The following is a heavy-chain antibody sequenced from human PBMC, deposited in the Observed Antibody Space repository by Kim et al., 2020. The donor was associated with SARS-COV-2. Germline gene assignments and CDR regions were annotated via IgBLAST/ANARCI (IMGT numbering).Heavy chain of an antibody. V-gene: IGHV4-59*13. CDR2: IYYSGST. J-gene: IGHJ4*02. CDR1: GGSISSYY. Sequence: SETLSLTCTVSGGSISSYYWSWIRQPPGKGLEWIGYIYYSGSTNYNPSLKSRVTISVDTSKNQFSLKLSSVTAADTAVYYCARGIRPFPDFDYWGQGTLVTVSS. CDR3: ARGIRPFPDFDY. D-gene: IGHD3-16*01.